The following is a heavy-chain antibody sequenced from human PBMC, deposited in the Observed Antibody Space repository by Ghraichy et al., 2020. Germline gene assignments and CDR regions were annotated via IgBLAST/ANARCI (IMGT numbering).Heavy chain of an antibody. Sequence: SETLSLTCAVYGGSFSGYYWSWIRQPPGKGLEWIGEINHSGSTNYNPSLKSRVTISVDTSKNQFSLKLSSVTAADTAVYYCARERSDYDFWSGYSPAGWFDPWGQGTLVTVSS. V-gene: IGHV4-34*01. CDR3: ARERSDYDFWSGYSPAGWFDP. D-gene: IGHD3-3*01. J-gene: IGHJ5*02. CDR1: GGSFSGYY. CDR2: INHSGST.